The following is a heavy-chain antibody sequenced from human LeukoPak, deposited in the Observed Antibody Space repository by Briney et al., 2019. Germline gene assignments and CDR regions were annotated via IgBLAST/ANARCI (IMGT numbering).Heavy chain of an antibody. CDR3: ARDRGYDILTGYVYYGMDV. D-gene: IGHD3-9*01. V-gene: IGHV4-59*01. CDR1: GGSISSYY. Sequence: KPSETLSLTCTVSGGSISSYYWSWIRQPPGKGLEWIGYIYYSGSTNYNPSLKSRVTISVDTSKNQFSLKLSSVTAADTAVYYCARDRGYDILTGYVYYGMDVWGQGTTVTVSS. CDR2: IYYSGST. J-gene: IGHJ6*02.